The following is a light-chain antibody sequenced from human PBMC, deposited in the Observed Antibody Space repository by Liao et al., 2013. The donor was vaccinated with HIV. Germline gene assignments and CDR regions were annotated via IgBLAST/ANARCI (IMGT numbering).Light chain of an antibody. Sequence: SSELTQSPSVSVSPGQTANITCSGDYLGDKYASWYQHKPGQAPVLVIYQDNKRPSGIPERFSGSNSGNTATLTISGAQAIDEADYYCQAWDRNTAIFGGGTKLTVL. CDR1: YLGDKY. CDR2: QDN. J-gene: IGLJ2*01. V-gene: IGLV3-1*01. CDR3: QAWDRNTAI.